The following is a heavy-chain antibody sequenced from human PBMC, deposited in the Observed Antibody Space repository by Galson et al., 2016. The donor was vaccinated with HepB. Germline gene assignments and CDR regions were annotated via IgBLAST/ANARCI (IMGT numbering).Heavy chain of an antibody. D-gene: IGHD6-6*01. CDR2: ISYDGSNK. CDR3: AREVSGY. J-gene: IGHJ4*02. CDR1: RFSFSTNS. V-gene: IGHV3-30*04. Sequence: CAASRFSFSTNSMNWVRQAPGKGLEWVAVISYDGSNKYYADSVKGRFTISRDNSKNTLYLQMNSLRAEDTAVYYCAREVSGYWGQGTLVTVSS.